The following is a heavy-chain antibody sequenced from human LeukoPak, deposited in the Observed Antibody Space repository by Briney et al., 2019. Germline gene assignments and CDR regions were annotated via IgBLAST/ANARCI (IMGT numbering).Heavy chain of an antibody. J-gene: IGHJ6*02. CDR1: GGTFSSYA. CDR3: ARGGVAAAGTPPYYYYGMDV. V-gene: IGHV1-69*04. CDR2: IIPILGIA. D-gene: IGHD6-13*01. Sequence: ASVKVSCKASGGTFSSYAISWVRQAPGQGLEWMGRIIPILGIANYAQKFQGRVTITADKSTSTAYMELSSLRSEDTAVYYCARGGVAAAGTPPYYYYGMDVWGQGTTVTVSS.